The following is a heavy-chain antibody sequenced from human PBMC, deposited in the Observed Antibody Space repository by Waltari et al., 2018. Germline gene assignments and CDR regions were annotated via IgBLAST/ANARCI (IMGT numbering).Heavy chain of an antibody. J-gene: IGHJ4*02. V-gene: IGHV3-7*01. CDR2: IKQDGSEK. Sequence: EVQLVESGGGLVQPGGSLRLSRAASGFTCSSYWMGWVRQAHGKGLGWVDNIKQDGSEKYYVDAVKGRFTISRDNAKNSLYLQMNSLRAEDTAVYYCARVYKRWLQLKAYFDYWGQGTLVTVSS. D-gene: IGHD5-12*01. CDR3: ARVYKRWLQLKAYFDY. CDR1: GFTCSSYW.